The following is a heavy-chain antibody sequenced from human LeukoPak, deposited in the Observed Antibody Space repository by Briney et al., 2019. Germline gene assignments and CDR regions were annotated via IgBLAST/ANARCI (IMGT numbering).Heavy chain of an antibody. D-gene: IGHD6-19*01. CDR1: GGSISSSSYY. CDR3: ARPFYIAVAGTNWFDP. Sequence: SETLSLTCPVSGGSISSSSYYWGWIRQPPGKGLEWIGSIYYSGSTYYNPSLKSRVTISVDTSKNQFSLKLSSVTAADTAVYYCARPFYIAVAGTNWFDPWGQGTLVTVSS. V-gene: IGHV4-39*01. CDR2: IYYSGST. J-gene: IGHJ5*02.